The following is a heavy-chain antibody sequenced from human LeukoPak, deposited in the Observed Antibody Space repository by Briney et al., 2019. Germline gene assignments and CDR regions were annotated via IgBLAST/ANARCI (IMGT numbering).Heavy chain of an antibody. V-gene: IGHV4-30-2*06. CDR1: GDSISNPGYY. CDR3: AKASSQWLVTPYFDY. CDR2: IYHRDSA. Sequence: PSETLSLICTVSGDSISNPGYYWSWIRQSPEKGLEWLGYIYHRDSAYYNPSLKGRLTFSIDRSKNQVSLRLTSVTAEDTAVYYCAKASSQWLVTPYFDYWGQGTLVTVSS. D-gene: IGHD6-19*01. J-gene: IGHJ4*02.